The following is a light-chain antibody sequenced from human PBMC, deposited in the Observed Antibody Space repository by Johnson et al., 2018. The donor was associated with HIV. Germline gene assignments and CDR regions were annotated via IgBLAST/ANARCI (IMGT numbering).Light chain of an antibody. Sequence: QSVLTQPPSVSAAPGQKVTISCSGSSCDIGNNYVSCHQQFPGTAPKLLIYDNNKRSSVIPDRISGSKSGTSATLGITGLHTGDEADYDCGTWDTRLSAGHVFGTGTKVTVL. CDR2: DNN. J-gene: IGLJ1*01. V-gene: IGLV1-51*01. CDR3: GTWDTRLSAGHV. CDR1: SCDIGNNY.